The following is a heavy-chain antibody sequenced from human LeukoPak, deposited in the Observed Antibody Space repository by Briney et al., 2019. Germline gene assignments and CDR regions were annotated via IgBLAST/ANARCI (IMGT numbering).Heavy chain of an antibody. V-gene: IGHV3-11*04. Sequence: GGSLRLSCAASGFTFSDYYMSWIRQAPGKGLEWVSYISSSGSIISYADSMKGRFTISRDNAKNSLFPQMNSLRAEDTAVYYCARDSGPVPGIGQAGFDYWGQGTLVTVSS. J-gene: IGHJ4*02. CDR1: GFTFSDYY. D-gene: IGHD6-19*01. CDR2: ISSSGSII. CDR3: ARDSGPVPGIGQAGFDY.